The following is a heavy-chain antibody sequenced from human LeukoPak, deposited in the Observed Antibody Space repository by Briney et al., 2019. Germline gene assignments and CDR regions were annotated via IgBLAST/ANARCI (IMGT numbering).Heavy chain of an antibody. J-gene: IGHJ6*02. CDR1: GFTFSSYG. D-gene: IGHD5-24*01. Sequence: GGSLRLSCAASGFTFSSYGMHWVRQAPGKGLEWVAVIWYDGSNKYYADSVKGRFTISRDNSKNTLYLQMNSLRAEDTAVYYCARVPRDGYNYYYYGMDVWGQGTTVTVSS. CDR2: IWYDGSNK. V-gene: IGHV3-33*01. CDR3: ARVPRDGYNYYYYGMDV.